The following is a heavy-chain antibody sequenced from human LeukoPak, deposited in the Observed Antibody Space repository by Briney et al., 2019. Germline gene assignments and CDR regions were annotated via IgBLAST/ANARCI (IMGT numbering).Heavy chain of an antibody. CDR1: GYTFTSYD. J-gene: IGHJ6*02. CDR2: MNPNSGNT. D-gene: IGHD6-19*01. V-gene: IGHV1-8*01. CDR3: ARFQIAVASYYYYGMDV. Sequence: GASVKVSCKASGYTFTSYDINWVRQATGQGLEWMGWMNPNSGNTGYAQKFQGRVTMTRNTSISTAYMELSSLRSEDTAVYYCARFQIAVASYYYYGMDVWGQGTTVTVSS.